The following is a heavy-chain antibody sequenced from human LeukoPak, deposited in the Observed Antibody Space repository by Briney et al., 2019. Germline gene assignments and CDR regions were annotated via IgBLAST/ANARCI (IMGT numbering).Heavy chain of an antibody. D-gene: IGHD6-19*01. V-gene: IGHV4-34*01. Sequence: SETLSLTCAVYGGSFSGYYWSLIRQPPGKGLEWIGEINHSGSTNYNPSLKSRVTISVDTSKNQFSLKLSSVTAADTAVYYCARASSGYVVYYYGMDVWGQGTTVTVSS. J-gene: IGHJ6*02. CDR2: INHSGST. CDR3: ARASSGYVVYYYGMDV. CDR1: GGSFSGYY.